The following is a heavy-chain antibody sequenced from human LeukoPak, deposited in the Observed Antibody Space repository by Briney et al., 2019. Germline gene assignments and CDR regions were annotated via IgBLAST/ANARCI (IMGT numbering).Heavy chain of an antibody. V-gene: IGHV3-23*01. D-gene: IGHD3-10*01. J-gene: IGHJ5*02. CDR3: AKAPQVWFGSRRDWFDP. CDR2: ISGSGGST. CDR1: GFTFSSYA. Sequence: PGGSLRLSCAASGFTFSSYAMSWVRQAPGKGLEWVSAISGSGGSTYYADSVKGRFTISRDNSNNSLYLQMDSLRAKDTSVYYCAKAPQVWFGSRRDWFDPWGQGTLVTVSS.